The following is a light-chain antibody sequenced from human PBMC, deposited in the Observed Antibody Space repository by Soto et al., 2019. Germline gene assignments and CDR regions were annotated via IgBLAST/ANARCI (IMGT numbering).Light chain of an antibody. CDR2: GAS. J-gene: IGKJ3*01. V-gene: IGKV3-20*01. Sequence: EIVLTQSPGTLYLSPGERATLSCRASQSVSSSYLAWYQQKPGQAPRLLIYGASSRATGIPDRFSGSGSGTDFTLTISRLEPEDFAVCYCQQYGSSLLFTFGPGTKVDIK. CDR3: QQYGSSLLFT. CDR1: QSVSSSY.